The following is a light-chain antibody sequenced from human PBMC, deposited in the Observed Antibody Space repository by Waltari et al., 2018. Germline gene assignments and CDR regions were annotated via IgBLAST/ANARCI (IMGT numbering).Light chain of an antibody. Sequence: DIQMTQSPSSLSASVGDRVPITCRARQSISRDLKWYQKKTGKAPKLLIYAASSLQSGVPSRFSGIGSGTDFALTISSLQPEDFATYYCRPSYSTPWTFGQGTKVEIK. V-gene: IGKV1-39*01. CDR2: AAS. J-gene: IGKJ1*01. CDR3: RPSYSTPWT. CDR1: QSISRD.